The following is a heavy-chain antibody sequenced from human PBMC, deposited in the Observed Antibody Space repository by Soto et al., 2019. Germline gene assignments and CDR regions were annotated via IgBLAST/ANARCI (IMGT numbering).Heavy chain of an antibody. D-gene: IGHD2-2*01. Sequence: ASVKVSCKASGYTFTSYAMHWVRQAPGQRLEWMGWMNPSNGNTSYAQKFQGRVTMTRNTSTTTAYLQWSSLKASDTAMYYCARWDGIVVPAAMIFRPSGMDVWGQGTTVTVSS. CDR3: ARWDGIVVPAAMIFRPSGMDV. CDR1: GYTFTSYA. CDR2: MNPSNGNT. J-gene: IGHJ6*02. V-gene: IGHV1-8*02.